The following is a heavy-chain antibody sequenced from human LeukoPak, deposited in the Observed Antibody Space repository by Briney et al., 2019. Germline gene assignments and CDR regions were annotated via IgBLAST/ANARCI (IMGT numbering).Heavy chain of an antibody. Sequence: PSETLSLTCTVSGGSISSYYWSWIRQPPGKGLEWIGYIYYSGSANYNPSLKSRVTISVDTSKNQFSLKLSSVTAADTAVYYCARVSLGDDSSGYYYHYYYGMDVWGQGTTVTVSS. CDR1: GGSISSYY. CDR2: IYYSGSA. J-gene: IGHJ6*02. CDR3: ARVSLGDDSSGYYYHYYYGMDV. V-gene: IGHV4-59*01. D-gene: IGHD3-22*01.